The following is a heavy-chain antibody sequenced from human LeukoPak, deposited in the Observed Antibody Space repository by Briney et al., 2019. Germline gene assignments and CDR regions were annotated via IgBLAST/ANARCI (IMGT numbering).Heavy chain of an antibody. CDR3: ARSFRGNWFDP. J-gene: IGHJ5*02. CDR1: GYTFSGFY. CDR2: MNPNSGNT. V-gene: IGHV1-8*03. Sequence: ASVKVSCKASGYTFSGFYIHWVRQATGQGLEWMGWMNPNSGNTGYAQKFQGRVTITRNTSISTAYMELSSLRSEDTAVYYCARSFRGNWFDPWGQGTLVTVSS. D-gene: IGHD3-10*01.